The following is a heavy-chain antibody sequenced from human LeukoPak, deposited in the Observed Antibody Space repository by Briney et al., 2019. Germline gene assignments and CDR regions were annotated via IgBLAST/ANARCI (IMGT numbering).Heavy chain of an antibody. J-gene: IGHJ4*02. V-gene: IGHV3-23*01. CDR3: AKDKGSGGYDFIGVCDY. D-gene: IGHD5-12*01. CDR1: GFTFSSYA. CDR2: ISGSGGST. Sequence: GGSLRLSCAAAGFTFSSYAMSWVRQAPGKGLEWVSAISGSGGSTYYADSVKGRFTISRDNSKNTLYLQVNSLRAEDTAVYYCAKDKGSGGYDFIGVCDYWGQGTLVTVSS.